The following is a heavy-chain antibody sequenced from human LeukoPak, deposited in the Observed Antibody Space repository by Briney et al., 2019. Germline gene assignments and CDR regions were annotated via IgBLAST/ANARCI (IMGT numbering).Heavy chain of an antibody. CDR3: ATLGGGVTVTGLRYFDY. V-gene: IGHV3-23*01. CDR1: GFTFSNYG. J-gene: IGHJ4*02. Sequence: GGSLRLSCAASGFTFSNYGLSWVRQAPGKGLEWVSGIGSSGSTTYYADSVKGRFTISRDNSKNTLYLQMNSLRAEDTAVYYCATLGGGVTVTGLRYFDYWGQGTLVTVSS. CDR2: IGSSGSTT. D-gene: IGHD6-19*01.